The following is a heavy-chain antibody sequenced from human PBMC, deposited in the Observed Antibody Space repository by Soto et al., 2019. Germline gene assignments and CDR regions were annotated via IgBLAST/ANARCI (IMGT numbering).Heavy chain of an antibody. CDR1: GFTFTNAW. Sequence: EVQLVESGGGLVKPGESLRLSCAASGFTFTNAWMNWVRQAPGKGLEWVGRIRSKTDGGTPDNAAPVKGRFTISRDDSKNTLYVQMNSVKPADTAIYYCTTEKGYWGQGTLVTVSS. V-gene: IGHV3-15*07. CDR2: IRSKTDGGTP. J-gene: IGHJ4*02. CDR3: TTEKGY.